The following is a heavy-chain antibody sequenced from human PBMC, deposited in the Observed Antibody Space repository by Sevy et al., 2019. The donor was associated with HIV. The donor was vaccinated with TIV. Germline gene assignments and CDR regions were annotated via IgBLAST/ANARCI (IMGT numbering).Heavy chain of an antibody. Sequence: SETLSLTCTVSGGSVSSGNYYWTWIRQPPGKGLEWIGYISYIGSTNYNPSLKSRVTISIDTSKNQLSLRLSSVTATDTAVYYCVRERIDAAGGYFDYWGQGTLVIVSS. V-gene: IGHV4-61*01. CDR1: GGSVSSGNYY. CDR2: ISYIGST. CDR3: VRERIDAAGGYFDY. J-gene: IGHJ4*02. D-gene: IGHD6-13*01.